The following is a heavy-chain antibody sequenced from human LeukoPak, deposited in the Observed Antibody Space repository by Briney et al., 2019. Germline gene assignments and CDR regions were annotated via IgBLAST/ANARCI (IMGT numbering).Heavy chain of an antibody. D-gene: IGHD3-10*01. V-gene: IGHV5-51*01. CDR2: IYPGDSDT. J-gene: IGHJ3*02. CDR3: ARPLAPSLLWFGEPPRSAFDI. CDR1: GYSFTSYW. Sequence: KSGESLKISCKGSGYSFTSYWIGWVRQMPGKGLEWMGIIYPGDSDTRYSPSFQGQVTISADKSISTAYLQWSSLKASDTAMYYCARPLAPSLLWFGEPPRSAFDIWGQGTMVTVSS.